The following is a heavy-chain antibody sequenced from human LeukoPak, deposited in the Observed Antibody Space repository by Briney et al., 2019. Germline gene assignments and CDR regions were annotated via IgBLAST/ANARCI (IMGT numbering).Heavy chain of an antibody. D-gene: IGHD3-3*01. Sequence: SVKVSCKASGGTFSSYAISWVRQAPGQGLEWMGGIIPIFGTANYAQKFQGRVTITADESTSTAYMELSSLRSEDTAVYYCARDFYDFWRGGAFDIWGQGTMVTVSS. V-gene: IGHV1-69*01. J-gene: IGHJ3*02. CDR3: ARDFYDFWRGGAFDI. CDR2: IIPIFGTA. CDR1: GGTFSSYA.